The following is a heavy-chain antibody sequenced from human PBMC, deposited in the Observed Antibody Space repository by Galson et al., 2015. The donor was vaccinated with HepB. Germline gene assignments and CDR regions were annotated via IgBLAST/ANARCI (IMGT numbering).Heavy chain of an antibody. Sequence: QSGAEVKKPGESLKISCKASGYTFTSYYMHWVRQAPGQGLEWMGIINPSGGSTSYAQKFQGRVTMTRDTSTSTVYMELSSLRSEDTAVYYCARDGRFGENDYWGQGTLVTVSS. D-gene: IGHD3-10*01. CDR2: INPSGGST. V-gene: IGHV1-46*03. J-gene: IGHJ4*02. CDR3: ARDGRFGENDY. CDR1: GYTFTSYY.